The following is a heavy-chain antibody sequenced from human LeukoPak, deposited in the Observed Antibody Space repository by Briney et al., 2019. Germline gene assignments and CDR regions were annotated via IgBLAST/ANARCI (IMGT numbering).Heavy chain of an antibody. CDR2: IYYSGST. CDR1: GGSISSSSYY. CDR3: ASLGAYCGGDCYPTFDY. D-gene: IGHD2-21*02. V-gene: IGHV4-39*01. J-gene: IGHJ4*02. Sequence: SETLSLTCTVSGGSISSSSYYWGWIRQPPGKGLEWIGTIYYSGSTYYNSSLKSRVTISIDTSKNQFSLKLSSVTVADTAVYYCASLGAYCGGDCYPTFDYWGQGTLVTVSS.